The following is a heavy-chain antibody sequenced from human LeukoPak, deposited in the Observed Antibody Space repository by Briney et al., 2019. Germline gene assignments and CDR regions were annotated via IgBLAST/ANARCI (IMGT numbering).Heavy chain of an antibody. D-gene: IGHD3-22*01. J-gene: IGHJ4*02. CDR1: GGSFSGYY. V-gene: IGHV4-34*01. Sequence: SETLSLTCAVYGGSFSGYYWSWIRQPPGKGLEWIGEINHSGSTNYNPSLKSRVTISVDTSKNQFSLKLSSVTAADTAVYYCAKDQGSSSGYYSDYWGQGTLVTVSS. CDR3: AKDQGSSSGYYSDY. CDR2: INHSGST.